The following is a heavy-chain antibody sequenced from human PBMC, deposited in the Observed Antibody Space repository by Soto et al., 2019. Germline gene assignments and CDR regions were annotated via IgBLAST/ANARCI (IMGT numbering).Heavy chain of an antibody. CDR2: IYYSGST. CDR1: GGSISSGGYY. CDR3: ARSWQQENWFDP. D-gene: IGHD6-13*01. V-gene: IGHV4-31*03. J-gene: IGHJ5*02. Sequence: KASETLSLTCTVSGGSISSGGYYWSWIRQHSGKGLEWIGYIYYSGSTYYNPSLKSRVTISVDTSKNQFSLKLSSVTPEDTAVYYCARSWQQENWFDPWGQGTLVTVSS.